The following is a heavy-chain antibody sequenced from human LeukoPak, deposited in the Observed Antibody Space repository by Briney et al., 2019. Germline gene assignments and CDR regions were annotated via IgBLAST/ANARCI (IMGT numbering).Heavy chain of an antibody. CDR1: GFTFSNFW. D-gene: IGHD2-15*01. V-gene: IGHV3-74*01. CDR3: VREVAEAFDY. CDR2: INGDGSIT. Sequence: PGGSLRLSCAASGFTFSNFWMHWVRQAPGKGLVWVSRINGDGSITTYADSVKGRITISRDNAKNTLYLQMNSLRAEDTAVYYCVREVAEAFDYWGQGTLVAVSS. J-gene: IGHJ4*02.